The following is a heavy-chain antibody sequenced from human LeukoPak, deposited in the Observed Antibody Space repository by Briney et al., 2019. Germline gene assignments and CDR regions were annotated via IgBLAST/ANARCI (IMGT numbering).Heavy chain of an antibody. Sequence: ASVKVSCKASGGTFSSYAISWVRQAPGQRLEWMGWINAGNGNTKYSQKFQGRVTITRDTSASTAYMELSSLRSEDTAVYYCARGSGTYYYGMDVWGQGTTVTVSS. V-gene: IGHV1-3*01. CDR3: ARGSGTYYYGMDV. CDR2: INAGNGNT. J-gene: IGHJ6*02. CDR1: GGTFSSYA.